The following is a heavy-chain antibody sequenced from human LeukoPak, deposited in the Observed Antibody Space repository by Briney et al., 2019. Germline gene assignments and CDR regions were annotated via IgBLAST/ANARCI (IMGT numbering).Heavy chain of an antibody. J-gene: IGHJ4*02. CDR2: IYTSGST. CDR3: ARLGISAADTFDY. D-gene: IGHD6-13*01. V-gene: IGHV4-61*02. Sequence: SETLSLTCTVSGGSISSGSYYWSWIRQPAGKGLEWIGRIYTSGSTNYNPSLKSRVTISVDTSKNQFSLKLSSVTAADTAVYYCARLGISAADTFDYWGQGTLVTVSS. CDR1: GGSISSGSYY.